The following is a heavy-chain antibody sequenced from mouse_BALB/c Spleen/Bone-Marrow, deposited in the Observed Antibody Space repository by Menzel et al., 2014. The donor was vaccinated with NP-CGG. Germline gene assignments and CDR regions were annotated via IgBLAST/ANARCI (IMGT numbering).Heavy chain of an antibody. CDR1: GYTFTTYW. CDR3: TRWNGNYEGFAY. Sequence: LQQPGSELVRPGASVKLSCKASGYTFTTYWMHWVKQRHGQGLEWIGNIYPGSGNANYDEKFKSRGTLTVDTSSSTAYMHLSGLTSEDSAVYYCTRWNGNYEGFAYWGQGTLVTVFA. V-gene: IGHV1S22*01. D-gene: IGHD2-1*01. CDR2: IYPGSGNA. J-gene: IGHJ3*01.